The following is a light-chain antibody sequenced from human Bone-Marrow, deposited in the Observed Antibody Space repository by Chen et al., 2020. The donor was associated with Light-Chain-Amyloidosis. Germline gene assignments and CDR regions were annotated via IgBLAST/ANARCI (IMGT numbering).Light chain of an antibody. CDR2: RDT. V-gene: IGLV3-25*03. J-gene: IGLJ2*01. CDR1: DLPTKY. Sequence: SYELTKPPSVIVSPGQTARLNCTGDDLPTKYAYWYQQKPGQAPVLVIHRDTERPSGISERFSGSSSGTTATLTISGVQAEDEADYHCQSADSSGTYEVIFGGGTKLTVL. CDR3: QSADSSGTYEVI.